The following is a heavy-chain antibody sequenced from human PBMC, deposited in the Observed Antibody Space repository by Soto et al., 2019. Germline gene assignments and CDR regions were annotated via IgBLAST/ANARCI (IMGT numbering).Heavy chain of an antibody. J-gene: IGHJ5*02. CDR3: ARHEGLRFLEWLSSFRFDP. CDR2: IYYSGCT. Sequence: SETLSLTCTVSGGSISSSSYYWGWIRQPPGKGQEWIGSIYYSGCTYYNPSLKSRVTISVDTSKNQFSLKLSSVTAADTAVYYCARHEGLRFLEWLSSFRFDPWGQGTLVTVSS. V-gene: IGHV4-39*01. D-gene: IGHD3-3*01. CDR1: GGSISSSSYY.